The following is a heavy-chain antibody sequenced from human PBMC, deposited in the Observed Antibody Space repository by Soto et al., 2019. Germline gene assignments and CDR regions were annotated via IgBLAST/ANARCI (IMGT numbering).Heavy chain of an antibody. V-gene: IGHV4-59*01. Sequence: SETLSLTCTVSGGSISSYYWSWIRQPPGKGLEWIGYIYYSGSTNYNPSLKSRVTISVDTSKNQFSLKLSSVTAADTAVYYCARESRKPFRGSGSYHYFDYWGQGTLVTVSS. CDR3: ARESRKPFRGSGSYHYFDY. D-gene: IGHD3-10*01. CDR2: IYYSGST. CDR1: GGSISSYY. J-gene: IGHJ4*02.